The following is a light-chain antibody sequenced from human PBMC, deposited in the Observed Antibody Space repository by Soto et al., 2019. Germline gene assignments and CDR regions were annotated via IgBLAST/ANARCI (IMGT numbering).Light chain of an antibody. CDR3: QQYNSYWWT. CDR2: DAS. Sequence: EIRMTQSPATVSASVVDRVTITCRASQSISSWLAWYQQKPGKAPKLLIYDASSLESGVPSRFSGSGSGTEFTLTISSLQPDDFATYYCQQYNSYWWTFGQGTKVDIK. V-gene: IGKV1-5*01. CDR1: QSISSW. J-gene: IGKJ1*01.